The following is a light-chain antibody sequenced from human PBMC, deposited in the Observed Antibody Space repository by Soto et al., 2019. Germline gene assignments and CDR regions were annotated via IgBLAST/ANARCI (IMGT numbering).Light chain of an antibody. V-gene: IGKV4-1*01. CDR2: WAS. CDR1: QSVLYSSNNKNY. CDR3: QQYYTTPPST. J-gene: IGKJ2*02. Sequence: DIVMTQSPDSLAVSLGERATINCRSSQSVLYSSNNKNYLAWYQHKPGQPPKLLIYWASTRESGVPDRFSGSGSGTDFPLTINSLQAEDVAVYYCQQYYTTPPSTFGQGTKLEIK.